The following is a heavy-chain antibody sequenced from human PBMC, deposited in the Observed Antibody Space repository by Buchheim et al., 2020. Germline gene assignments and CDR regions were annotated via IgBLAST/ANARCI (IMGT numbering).Heavy chain of an antibody. J-gene: IGHJ4*02. CDR2: IYYSGST. Sequence: QVQLQESGPGLVKPSETLSLTCTVSGGSISSYYWSWIRQPPGKGLEWIGYIYYSGSTNYNPSLKSRVTISVDTSKKQFSLKLSSVTAADTAVYYCARGTYYYDSSGYYGLNYFDYWGQGTL. D-gene: IGHD3-22*01. CDR1: GGSISSYY. CDR3: ARGTYYYDSSGYYGLNYFDY. V-gene: IGHV4-59*01.